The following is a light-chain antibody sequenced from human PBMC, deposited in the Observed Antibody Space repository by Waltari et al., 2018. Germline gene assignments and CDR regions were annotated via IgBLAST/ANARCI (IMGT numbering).Light chain of an antibody. CDR3: QQYHNWPYT. CDR2: GAS. Sequence: EILMTQSPATLSVPPGERATLSCRASQSLSTNLAWYQQHPGQAPRLLIYGASTRATGVPARFSGSRSGTEFTLIISSLQSEDFALYYCQQYHNWPYTFGQGTKLEIK. V-gene: IGKV3-15*01. CDR1: QSLSTN. J-gene: IGKJ2*01.